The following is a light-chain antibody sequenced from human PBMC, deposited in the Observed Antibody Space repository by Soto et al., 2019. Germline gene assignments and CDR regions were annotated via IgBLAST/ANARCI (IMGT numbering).Light chain of an antibody. V-gene: IGLV2-14*01. Sequence: QSALTQPASVSGSPGQSITISCTGTSSDVGGYNYVSWYQQHPGKAPKLMIFDVSNRPSGVSSRFSGSKSGNTASLIIAGLQAEDEADYYCSSYTSSNTPVFGTGTRSPS. CDR3: SSYTSSNTPV. CDR2: DVS. CDR1: SSDVGGYNY. J-gene: IGLJ1*01.